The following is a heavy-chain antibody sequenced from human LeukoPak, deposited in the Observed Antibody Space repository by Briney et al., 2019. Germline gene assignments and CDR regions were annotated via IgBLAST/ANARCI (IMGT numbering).Heavy chain of an antibody. CDR3: ARVQGSSGPGIFEY. V-gene: IGHV3-7*01. J-gene: IGHJ4*02. CDR1: GFTFSNYW. D-gene: IGHD6-19*01. CDR2: INQDGSEK. Sequence: GGSLRLSCAASGFTFSNYWMSWVRQTPGKGLEWVANINQDGSEKYYVDSVKGRFTISRDNARSSLYLQMNSLRVEDTAVYYCARVQGSSGPGIFEYWGQGTLVPVSS.